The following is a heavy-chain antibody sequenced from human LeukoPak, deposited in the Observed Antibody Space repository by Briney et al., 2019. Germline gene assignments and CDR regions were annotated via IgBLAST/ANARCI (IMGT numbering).Heavy chain of an antibody. J-gene: IGHJ4*02. V-gene: IGHV5-51*01. D-gene: IGHD6-19*01. CDR1: GYSFTSYW. CDR3: ARRGQVGGWYAFDY. Sequence: GESLKISCKGSGYSFTSYWIAWVRQMPGKRLEWLGIIYPGDSDTRYSPSFQGQVTISVDKSIGTAHLQWSSLKASDTAMYYCARRGQVGGWYAFDYWGQGTLVTVSS. CDR2: IYPGDSDT.